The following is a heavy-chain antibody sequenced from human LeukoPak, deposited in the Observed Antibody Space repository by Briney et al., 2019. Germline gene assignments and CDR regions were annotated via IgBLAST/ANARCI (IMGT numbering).Heavy chain of an antibody. D-gene: IGHD3-10*01. CDR3: ARASTKSPLRFVLLFDH. Sequence: GGSLRLSCTLSGFNVNRNYMGWVRQAPGKGLKWVSVIYTGGTVHYADSVKGRFTISRDDSKNTLYLQMSHLRAEDTAVYYCARASTKSPLRFVLLFDHWGQGTLVTVSS. CDR2: IYTGGTV. CDR1: GFNVNRNY. V-gene: IGHV3-53*01. J-gene: IGHJ4*02.